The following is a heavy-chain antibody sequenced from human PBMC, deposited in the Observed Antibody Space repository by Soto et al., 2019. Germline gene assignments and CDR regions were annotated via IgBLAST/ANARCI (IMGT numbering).Heavy chain of an antibody. CDR2: IKSKTDGGTT. Sequence: EVQLVESGGGLVKPGGSLRLSCAASGFTFSNAWMSWVRQAPGKGLEWVGRIKSKTDGGTTDYAAPVKGRFTISRDDSKNTLYLQMNSLETEDTAVYYCTTEVLVVVNATEHNWFDPWGQGTLVTVSS. J-gene: IGHJ5*02. D-gene: IGHD2-21*01. CDR3: TTEVLVVVNATEHNWFDP. CDR1: GFTFSNAW. V-gene: IGHV3-15*01.